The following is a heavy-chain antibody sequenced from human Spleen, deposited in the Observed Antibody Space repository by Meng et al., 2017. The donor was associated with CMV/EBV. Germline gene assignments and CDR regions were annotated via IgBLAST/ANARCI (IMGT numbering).Heavy chain of an antibody. CDR2: ISGYNGNT. CDR3: ARVQDYDFWSGYPDP. J-gene: IGHJ5*02. CDR1: GYTFINYG. V-gene: IGHV1-18*01. Sequence: ASVKVSCKASGYTFINYGISWVRQAPGQGLEWMGWISGYNGNTNYVQKLQGRVTMTSDTSTSTAYMELRSLRSDDTAVYYCARVQDYDFWSGYPDPWGQGTLVTVSS. D-gene: IGHD3-3*01.